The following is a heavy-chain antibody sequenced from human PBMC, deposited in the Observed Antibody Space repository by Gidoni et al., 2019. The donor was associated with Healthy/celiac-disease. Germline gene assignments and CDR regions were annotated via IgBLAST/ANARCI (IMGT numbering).Heavy chain of an antibody. CDR1: GYTFTSYY. CDR2: IKPSGGST. Sequence: QVQLVQSGAEVKKPGASVKVSCKASGYTFTSYYMYWVRQASGQGLEWMGIIKPSGGSTSYAQKFQGRVTMTRDTSTSTVYMELSSMRSEDTAVYYCARKIVGAIAFDIWGQGTMVTVSS. V-gene: IGHV1-46*01. CDR3: ARKIVGAIAFDI. D-gene: IGHD1-26*01. J-gene: IGHJ3*02.